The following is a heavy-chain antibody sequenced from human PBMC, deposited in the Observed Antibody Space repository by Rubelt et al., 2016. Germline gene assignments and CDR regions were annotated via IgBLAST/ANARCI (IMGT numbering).Heavy chain of an antibody. CDR3: ARVRFGDSWFDP. J-gene: IGHJ5*02. CDR1: GYTFTSYG. CDR2: VSGYNGNT. D-gene: IGHD3-10*01. V-gene: IGHV1-18*01. Sequence: QVQLVQSGAEAKKPGASVKVSCKASGYTFTSYGISWVRQAPGQGIVWMGWVSGYNGNTNYAQKLQGRVTMTTDTSTSTAYMELRSLRSDDTAVYYCARVRFGDSWFDPWGQGTLVTVSS.